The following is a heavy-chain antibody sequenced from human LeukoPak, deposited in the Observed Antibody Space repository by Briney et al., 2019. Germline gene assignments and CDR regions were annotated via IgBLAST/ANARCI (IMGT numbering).Heavy chain of an antibody. CDR2: IYYSGST. J-gene: IGHJ3*02. Sequence: SETLSLTCTVSGGSISSYYWSWIRQPPGKGLEWIGYIYYSGSTNYNPSLKSRVTISVDTSKNQFSLKLSSVTAADTAVYYCAGQLNPYCSSTSCYGKAFDIWGQGTMVTVSS. CDR1: GGSISSYY. CDR3: AGQLNPYCSSTSCYGKAFDI. V-gene: IGHV4-59*08. D-gene: IGHD2-2*01.